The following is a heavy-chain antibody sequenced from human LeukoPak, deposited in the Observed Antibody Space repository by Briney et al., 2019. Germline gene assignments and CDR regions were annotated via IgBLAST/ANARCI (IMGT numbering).Heavy chain of an antibody. CDR1: GFTVSSNY. V-gene: IGHV3-74*01. CDR3: ARDYPVLRYFDWSRYYYYMDV. CDR2: ISSDGSRV. D-gene: IGHD3-9*01. Sequence: GGSLKLSCAASGFTVSSNYMNWVRQAPGKGLVWVSRISSDGSRVTYADSVKGRFTISRDTAKNTLYLQMNSLRAEDTAVYYCARDYPVLRYFDWSRYYYYMDVWGKGTTVTISS. J-gene: IGHJ6*03.